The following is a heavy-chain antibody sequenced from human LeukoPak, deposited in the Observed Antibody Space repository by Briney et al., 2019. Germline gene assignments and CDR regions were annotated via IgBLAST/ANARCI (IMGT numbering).Heavy chain of an antibody. CDR2: ISTSVTII. CDR1: GFTFSDYY. V-gene: IGHV3-11*04. CDR3: ARDFHYYDSSGLPGY. D-gene: IGHD3-22*01. J-gene: IGHJ4*02. Sequence: GSLRLSCAASGFTFSDYYMSWLRQAPGQGLERVSYISTSVTIIYYADSVKGRFTISRDNAKNSLYLQMNSLRAEDTAVYYCARDFHYYDSSGLPGYWGQGTLVTVSS.